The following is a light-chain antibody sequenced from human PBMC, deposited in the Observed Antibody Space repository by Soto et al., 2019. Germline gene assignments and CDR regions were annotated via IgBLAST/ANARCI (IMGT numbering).Light chain of an antibody. J-gene: IGKJ5*01. Sequence: DIQLYNSPSILSVTVNDRVTITCRASQGISSYLAWYQQKPGKAPKLLIYAASTWQSGVPARFSGSGSGTEFTLTIISLQPEDFALYYCQQRTIFPITF. V-gene: IGKV1-9*01. CDR1: QGISSY. CDR2: AAS. CDR3: QQRTIFPIT.